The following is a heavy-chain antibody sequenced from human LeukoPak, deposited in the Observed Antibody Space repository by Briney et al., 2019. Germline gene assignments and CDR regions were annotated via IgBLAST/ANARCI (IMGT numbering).Heavy chain of an antibody. CDR2: IYYSGST. J-gene: IGHJ4*02. V-gene: IGHV4-39*07. CDR1: GGSISSSSYY. D-gene: IGHD3-10*01. Sequence: SETLSLTCTVSGGSISSSSYYWGWIRQPPGKGLEWIGSIYYSGSTYYNPSLKSRVTISVDTSKNQFSLKLSSVTAADTAVYYCAIGFGELSHYFDYWGQGTLVTVSS. CDR3: AIGFGELSHYFDY.